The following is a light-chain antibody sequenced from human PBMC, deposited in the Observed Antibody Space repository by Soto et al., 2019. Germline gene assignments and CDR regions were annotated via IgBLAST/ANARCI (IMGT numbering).Light chain of an antibody. CDR3: QQYSSSRT. CDR1: QSVSSNH. Sequence: EIVSAQSPGTLSLSPGERATLSSRSSQSVSSNHLAWYQQKPGQAPRLLIYGGSSRATGIPVRFSGSGSETDFTLTITRLEPEDFAVYYCQQYSSSRTFGQGTKVDI. J-gene: IGKJ1*01. CDR2: GGS. V-gene: IGKV3-20*01.